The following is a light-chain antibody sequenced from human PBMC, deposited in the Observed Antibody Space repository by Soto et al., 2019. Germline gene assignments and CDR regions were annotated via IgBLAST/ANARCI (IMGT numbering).Light chain of an antibody. CDR3: QSYDSRLSGVI. Sequence: QSVLTQPPSVSGAPGQRVTISCTGGTSNIGSDYGVHWYQQLPGRAPRLLIYINDKRPSGVPDRFSGSKSGTSASLAITGLQAEDEAYYYCQSYDSRLSGVIFGGGTKLTVL. CDR2: IND. J-gene: IGLJ2*01. V-gene: IGLV1-40*01. CDR1: TSNIGSDYG.